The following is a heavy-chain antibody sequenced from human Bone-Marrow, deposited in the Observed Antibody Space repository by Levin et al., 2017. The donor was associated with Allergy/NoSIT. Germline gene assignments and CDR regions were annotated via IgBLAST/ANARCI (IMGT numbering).Heavy chain of an antibody. D-gene: IGHD6-13*01. CDR2: ISGSGGST. Sequence: ASVKVSCAASGFTFSSYAMSWVRQAPGKGLEWVSAISGSGGSTYYADSVKGRFTISRDNSKNTLYLQMNSLRAEDTAVYYCAKSPLAGNGYYFDYWGQGTLVTVSS. CDR3: AKSPLAGNGYYFDY. J-gene: IGHJ4*02. V-gene: IGHV3-23*01. CDR1: GFTFSSYA.